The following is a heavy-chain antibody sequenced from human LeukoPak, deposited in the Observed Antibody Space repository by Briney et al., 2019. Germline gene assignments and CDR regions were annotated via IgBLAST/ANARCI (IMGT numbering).Heavy chain of an antibody. Sequence: PSETLSLTCAVYGGSFSGYYWSWIRQPPGKGLEWIGETNHSGSTNYNPSLKSRVTISVDTSKNQFSLKLSSVTAADTAVYFCARATDDEFYLYYGMDVWGQGTTVTASS. CDR1: GGSFSGYY. J-gene: IGHJ6*02. V-gene: IGHV4-34*01. CDR3: ARATDDEFYLYYGMDV. CDR2: TNHSGST. D-gene: IGHD3-16*01.